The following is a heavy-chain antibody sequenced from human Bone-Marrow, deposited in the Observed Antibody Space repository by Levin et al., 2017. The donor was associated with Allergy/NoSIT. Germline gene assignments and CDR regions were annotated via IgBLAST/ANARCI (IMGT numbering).Heavy chain of an antibody. CDR3: AKDPARGYYDSSGYSGDH. J-gene: IGHJ4*02. V-gene: IGHV3-48*02. Sequence: GESLKISCAASGFTFRHYTMNWVRQAPGKGLEWVSCITSSGDGTYYADSVKGRFTISRDNAKNSLYLQLNRLRDEDTAMYYCAKDPARGYYDSSGYSGDHWGQGTLVTVSS. CDR1: GFTFRHYT. D-gene: IGHD3-22*01. CDR2: ITSSGDGT.